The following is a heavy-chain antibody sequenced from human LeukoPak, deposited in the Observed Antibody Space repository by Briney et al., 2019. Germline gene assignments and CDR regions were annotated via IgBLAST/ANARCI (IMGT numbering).Heavy chain of an antibody. D-gene: IGHD3-10*01. V-gene: IGHV5-51*01. J-gene: IGHJ4*02. Sequence: GESLKISCKGSGYSFTTYWIAWVRQMPGKGLEWMGIIYPGDSDTRYSPSFQGQVTISADKSISTAYLQWSSLKASDSAMYYCARSSGSYYKGLDFWGQGTLVTVSS. CDR2: IYPGDSDT. CDR3: ARSSGSYYKGLDF. CDR1: GYSFTTYW.